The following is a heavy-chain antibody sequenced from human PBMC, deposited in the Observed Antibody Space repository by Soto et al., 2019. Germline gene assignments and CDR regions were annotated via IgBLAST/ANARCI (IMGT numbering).Heavy chain of an antibody. CDR3: ARAVEWLLRYYFDY. CDR1: GYAFTSYG. J-gene: IGHJ4*02. Sequence: GSVKVYCKASGYAFTSYGISWVRQAPGQGLEWMGWISAYNGNTNYAQKLQGRVTMTTDTSTSTAYMELRSLRSDDTAVYYCARAVEWLLRYYFDYWGQGTMVTVSS. D-gene: IGHD3-3*01. V-gene: IGHV1-18*04. CDR2: ISAYNGNT.